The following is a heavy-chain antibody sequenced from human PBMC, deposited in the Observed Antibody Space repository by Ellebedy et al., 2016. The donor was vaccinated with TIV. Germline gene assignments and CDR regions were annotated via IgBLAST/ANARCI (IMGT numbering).Heavy chain of an antibody. CDR2: ISYSGST. CDR1: GGSISSYY. V-gene: IGHV4-59*08. D-gene: IGHD3-10*01. J-gene: IGHJ5*02. Sequence: MPSETLSLTCTVSGGSISSYYWSWIRQPPGKGLEWIGYISYSGSTNYNPSLKSRVTISVDTSKNQFSLKLSSVTAADPAVYYCARHIRITMVRGVITNWFDPWGQGTLVSVSS. CDR3: ARHIRITMVRGVITNWFDP.